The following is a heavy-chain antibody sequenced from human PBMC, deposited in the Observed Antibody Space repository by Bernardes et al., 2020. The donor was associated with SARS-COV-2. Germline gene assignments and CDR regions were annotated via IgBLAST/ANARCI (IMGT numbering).Heavy chain of an antibody. D-gene: IGHD2-2*01. CDR3: ARVGRYCSSTSCLRDDAFDI. CDR1: GFTFSSYA. CDR2: ISYDGSNK. J-gene: IGHJ3*02. V-gene: IGHV3-30*04. Sequence: GGYLRLSCAASGFTFSSYAMHWVRQAPGKGLEWVAVISYDGSNKYYADSVKGRFTISRDNSKNTLYLQMNSLRAEDTAVYYCARVGRYCSSTSCLRDDAFDIWGQGTMVTVSS.